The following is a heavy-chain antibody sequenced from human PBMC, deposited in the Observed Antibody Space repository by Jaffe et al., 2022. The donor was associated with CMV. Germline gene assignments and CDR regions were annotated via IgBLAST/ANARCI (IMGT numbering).Heavy chain of an antibody. CDR3: ARHEGYGSGSPNWFDP. CDR1: GGSISSSSYY. Sequence: QLQLQESGPGLVKPSETLSLTCTVSGGSISSSSYYWGWIRQPPGKGLEWIGSIYYSGSTYYNPSLKSRVTISVDTSKNQFSLKLSSVTAADTAVYYCARHEGYGSGSPNWFDPWGQGTLVTVSS. D-gene: IGHD3-10*01. J-gene: IGHJ5*02. CDR2: IYYSGST. V-gene: IGHV4-39*01.